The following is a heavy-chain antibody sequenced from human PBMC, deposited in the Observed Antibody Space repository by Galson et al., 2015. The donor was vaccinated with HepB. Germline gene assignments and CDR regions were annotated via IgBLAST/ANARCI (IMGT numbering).Heavy chain of an antibody. J-gene: IGHJ6*02. CDR1: GFTFDDYT. D-gene: IGHD2-8*02. CDR3: AKAGDYYYYGMDV. Sequence: SLRLSCAASGFTFDDYTMHWVRQAPGKGLEWVSLISWDGGSTYYADSVKGRFTISRDNSKNSLYLQMNSLRTEDTALYYCAKAGDYYYYGMDVWGQGTTVTVSS. V-gene: IGHV3-43*01. CDR2: ISWDGGST.